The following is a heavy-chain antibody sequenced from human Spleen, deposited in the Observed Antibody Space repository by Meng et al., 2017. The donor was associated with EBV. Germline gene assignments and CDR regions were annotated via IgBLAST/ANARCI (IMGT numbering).Heavy chain of an antibody. J-gene: IGHJ4*02. V-gene: IGHV4-4*02. CDR2: ISHSGST. D-gene: IGHD3-3*01. CDR3: ARRAIYGVVNFDY. Sequence: QRRLQESAPGLVKPSGTLSLTCAVSGDSISSSHWWSWVRQPPGKGLEWIGEISHSGSTNHNPSLKSRVTISADRSKNQFSLKVRSVSAADTAVYYCARRAIYGVVNFDYWGQGTLVTVSS. CDR1: GDSISSSHW.